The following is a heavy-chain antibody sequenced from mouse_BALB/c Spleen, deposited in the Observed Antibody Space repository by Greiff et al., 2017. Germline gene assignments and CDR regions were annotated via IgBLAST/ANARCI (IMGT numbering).Heavy chain of an antibody. CDR1: GFTFSDYY. V-gene: IGHV5-4*02. CDR3: ARDEAYYGKEEFAY. J-gene: IGHJ3*01. CDR2: ISDGGSYT. Sequence: EVKLVESGGGLVKPGGSLKLSCAASGFTFSDYYMYWVRQTPEKRLEWVATISDGGSYTYYPDSVKGRFTISRDNAKNNLYLQMSSLKSEDTAMYYCARDEAYYGKEEFAYWGQGTLVTVSA. D-gene: IGHD2-10*01.